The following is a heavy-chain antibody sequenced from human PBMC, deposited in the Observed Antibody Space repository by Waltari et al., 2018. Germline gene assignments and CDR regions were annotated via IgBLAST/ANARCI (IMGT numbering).Heavy chain of an antibody. V-gene: IGHV3-48*04. J-gene: IGHJ4*02. D-gene: IGHD3-9*01. Sequence: EVQLVESGGGLVQPGGSLRLSCAASGFTFSSYSMNWVRQAPGKGLEWVSYISSSSSTIYYADSVKGRFTISRDNAKNSLYLQMDSLRVEDTAVYYCARDPRPGHDILTGYFDSWGQGTLVTVSS. CDR1: GFTFSSYS. CDR3: ARDPRPGHDILTGYFDS. CDR2: ISSSSSTI.